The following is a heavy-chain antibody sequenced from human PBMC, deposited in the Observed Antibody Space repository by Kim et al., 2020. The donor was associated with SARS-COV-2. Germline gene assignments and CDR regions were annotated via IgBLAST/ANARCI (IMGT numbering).Heavy chain of an antibody. CDR2: MNPNSGNT. CDR1: GYTFTSYD. V-gene: IGHV1-8*01. D-gene: IGHD3-9*01. J-gene: IGHJ5*02. CDR3: ARAGRYFDWLRTTLHRNWFDP. Sequence: ASVKVSCKASGYTFTSYDINWVRQATGQGLEWMGWMNPNSGNTGYAQKFQGRVTMTRNTSISTAYMELSSLRSEDTAVYYCARAGRYFDWLRTTLHRNWFDPWGHGTLVTVSS.